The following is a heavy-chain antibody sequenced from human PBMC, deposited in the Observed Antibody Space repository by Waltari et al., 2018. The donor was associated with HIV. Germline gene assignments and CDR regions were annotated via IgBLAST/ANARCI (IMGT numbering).Heavy chain of an antibody. Sequence: QVQLVQSGAEVKKPGSSVKVSCKASGGTFSTYGISWLRQAPGQGLEWMGGIIPMFGRPNYARKFQGRITITADKPTTTAYMELRSLRSEDTAVYYCARGPSEDGSGSYYYFYWGQGTLVTVPS. CDR3: ARGPSEDGSGSYYYFY. D-gene: IGHD3-10*01. CDR1: GGTFSTYG. V-gene: IGHV1-69*06. J-gene: IGHJ4*02. CDR2: IIPMFGRP.